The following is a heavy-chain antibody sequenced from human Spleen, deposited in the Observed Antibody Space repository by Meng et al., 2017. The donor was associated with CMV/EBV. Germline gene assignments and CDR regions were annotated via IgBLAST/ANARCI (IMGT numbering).Heavy chain of an antibody. CDR3: ARGGWFGEFPPDS. J-gene: IGHJ4*02. Sequence: GGSLRLSCAASGFNFDDYTMYWVRQAPGKGLEWVSGITWDSNSIDYVDSVKGRFTISRDNAKNSLYLQMNSLRAEDTAVYSCARGGWFGEFPPDSWGQGTLVTVSS. CDR1: GFNFDDYT. CDR2: ITWDSNSI. D-gene: IGHD3-10*01. V-gene: IGHV3-9*01.